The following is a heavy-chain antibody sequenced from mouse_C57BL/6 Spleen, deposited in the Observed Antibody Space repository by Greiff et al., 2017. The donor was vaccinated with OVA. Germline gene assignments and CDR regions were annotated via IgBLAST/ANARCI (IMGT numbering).Heavy chain of an antibody. V-gene: IGHV1-47*01. D-gene: IGHD3-1*01. CDR3: ARGATRGGEFAY. CDR1: GYTFTTYP. Sequence: QVQLKESGAELVKPGASVKMSCKASGYTFTTYPIEWMKQSHGKSLEWIGNFHPYNDDTKYNEKFKGKATLTVEKSSSTVYLELSRLTSDDSAVNYCARGATRGGEFAYWGQGTLVTVSA. J-gene: IGHJ3*01. CDR2: FHPYNDDT.